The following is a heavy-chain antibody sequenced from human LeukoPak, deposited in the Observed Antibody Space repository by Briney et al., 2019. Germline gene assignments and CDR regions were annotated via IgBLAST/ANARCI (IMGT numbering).Heavy chain of an antibody. D-gene: IGHD3-9*01. CDR1: RFTFSSYW. CDR3: TRVLPDILTGYSFDY. CDR2: INTDGSST. J-gene: IGHJ4*02. Sequence: PGGSLRLSCATSRFTFSSYWMHWVRQAPGKGLVWVSRINTDGSSTSYADSVKGRFTISRDNAKNTLYLQMNSLRAEDTAVYYCTRVLPDILTGYSFDYWGQGTLVTVSS. V-gene: IGHV3-74*01.